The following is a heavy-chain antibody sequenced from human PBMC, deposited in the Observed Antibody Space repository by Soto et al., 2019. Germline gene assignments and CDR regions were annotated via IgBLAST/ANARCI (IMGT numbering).Heavy chain of an antibody. CDR3: ARPRGYSYDYYFDY. V-gene: IGHV3-30-3*01. CDR1: GFTFSRYA. J-gene: IGHJ4*02. CDR2: ISYDGSSE. D-gene: IGHD5-18*01. Sequence: GGSLRLSCAASGFTFSRYAMHWVRQAPGKGLEWVALISYDGSSEYNADSVKGRFTISGDNSKNTLYLQMNSLKAEDTAVYYCARPRGYSYDYYFDYWGQGTLVTVSS.